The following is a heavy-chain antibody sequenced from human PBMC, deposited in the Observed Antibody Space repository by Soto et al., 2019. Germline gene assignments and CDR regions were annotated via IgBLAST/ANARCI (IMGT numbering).Heavy chain of an antibody. V-gene: IGHV1-8*01. D-gene: IGHD3-16*01. J-gene: IGHJ5*02. CDR3: ARGRFRRTWFDP. Sequence: QVQLVQSGAEVKKPGASVKVSCKASGYTFTNYDIHWVRQATGQGLEWMGWVNPDSGNTGQSKQFQGRVTMTRDTSISTAYMELSSPRSEDTAVYYCARGRFRRTWFDPWGQGTLVTVSS. CDR1: GYTFTNYD. CDR2: VNPDSGNT.